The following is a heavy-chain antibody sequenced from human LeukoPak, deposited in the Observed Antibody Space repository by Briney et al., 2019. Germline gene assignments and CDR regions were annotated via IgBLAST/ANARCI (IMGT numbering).Heavy chain of an antibody. Sequence: SETLSLTCTVSGGSISSGDYYWSWIRQPPGKGLEWIGYIYYSGSTYYNPSLKSRVTTSVDTSKNQFSLKLSSVTAADTAVYYCARDQGSYYDILTGFRGNYFDYWGQGTLVTVSS. V-gene: IGHV4-30-4*01. J-gene: IGHJ4*02. CDR2: IYYSGST. CDR1: GGSISSGDYY. CDR3: ARDQGSYYDILTGFRGNYFDY. D-gene: IGHD3-9*01.